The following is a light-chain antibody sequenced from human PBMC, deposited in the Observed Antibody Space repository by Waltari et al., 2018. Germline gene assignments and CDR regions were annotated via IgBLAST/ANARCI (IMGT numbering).Light chain of an antibody. J-gene: IGLJ1*01. Sequence: SSELTQDPAVSVALGQTVRIICQGDSLRHYYSNWYRQKPGQAPPLVMYGKNNLPSVIPERFSGSYSGDTVSLTITEAQAEDEADYYCNSRDSNGNPFVFGPATKVTVL. V-gene: IGLV3-19*01. CDR1: SLRHYY. CDR3: NSRDSNGNPFV. CDR2: GKN.